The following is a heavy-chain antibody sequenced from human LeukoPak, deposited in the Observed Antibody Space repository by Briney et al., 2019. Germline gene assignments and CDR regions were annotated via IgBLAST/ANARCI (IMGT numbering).Heavy chain of an antibody. V-gene: IGHV1-46*01. D-gene: IGHD2-2*01. J-gene: IGHJ4*02. CDR3: XXXXSGYCSSTSCYYTDY. CDR2: INPSGGST. CDR1: GYTFTSYY. Sequence: ASVTVSCKASGYTFTSYYMHWVRQAPGQGLEWMGIINPSGGSTSYAQKFQGRVTMTRDTSTSTVYMELSSLRSEDTAVYYCXXXXSGYCSSTSCYYTDYWGQGTLVTVSS.